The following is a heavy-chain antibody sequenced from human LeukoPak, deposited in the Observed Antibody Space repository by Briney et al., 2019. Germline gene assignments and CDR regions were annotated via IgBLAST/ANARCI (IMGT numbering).Heavy chain of an antibody. CDR1: GGSISSSSYY. Sequence: PSETLSLTCTVSGGSISSSSYYWGWIRQPPGKGLEWIGSIYYSGSTYYNPPLKSRVTISADTSKSQFSLKLTSVTAADTAVYYCAGRPPSYTTSWYNWGQGTLVTVSS. V-gene: IGHV4-39*01. CDR3: AGRPPSYTTSWYN. J-gene: IGHJ4*02. D-gene: IGHD6-13*01. CDR2: IYYSGST.